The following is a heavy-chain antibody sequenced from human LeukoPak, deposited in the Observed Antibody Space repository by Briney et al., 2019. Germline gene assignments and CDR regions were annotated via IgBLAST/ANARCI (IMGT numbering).Heavy chain of an antibody. J-gene: IGHJ4*02. CDR1: GFTSSSYG. V-gene: IGHV3-30*02. Sequence: LPGGSLRLSCAASGFTSSSYGMHWVRQAPGKGLEWVAFIRYDGSNKYYADSVKGRFTISRDNSKNTLYLQMNSLRAEDTAVYYCAKESNPMVRGANPLNYWGQGTLVTVSS. CDR3: AKESNPMVRGANPLNY. CDR2: IRYDGSNK. D-gene: IGHD3-10*01.